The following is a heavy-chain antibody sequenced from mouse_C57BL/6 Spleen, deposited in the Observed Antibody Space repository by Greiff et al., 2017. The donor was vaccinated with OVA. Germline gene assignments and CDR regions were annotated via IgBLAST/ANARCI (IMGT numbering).Heavy chain of an antibody. CDR1: GYTFTSYW. CDR2: IYPGSGST. D-gene: IGHD2-1*01. V-gene: IGHV1-55*01. J-gene: IGHJ4*01. CDR3: ARGIYYGNYYAMDY. Sequence: VQLQQPGAELVKPGASVKMSCKASGYTFTSYWITWVKQRPGQGLEWIGDIYPGSGSTNYNEKFKSKATLTVDTSSSTAYMQLSRLTSEDSAVYYCARGIYYGNYYAMDYWGQGTSVTVSS.